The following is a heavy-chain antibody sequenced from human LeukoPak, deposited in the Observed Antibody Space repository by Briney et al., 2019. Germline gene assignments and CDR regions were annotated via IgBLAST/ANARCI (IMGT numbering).Heavy chain of an antibody. CDR1: GGTFSSYA. J-gene: IGHJ4*02. Sequence: ASVKVSCKASGGTFSSYAISWVRQAPGQGLEWIGGIIPIFGTANYAQKFQGRVTITADESTSTAYMELSSLRSEDTAVYYCARTTEPYYDFLDYWGQGTLVTVSS. CDR2: IIPIFGTA. D-gene: IGHD3-3*01. V-gene: IGHV1-69*13. CDR3: ARTTEPYYDFLDY.